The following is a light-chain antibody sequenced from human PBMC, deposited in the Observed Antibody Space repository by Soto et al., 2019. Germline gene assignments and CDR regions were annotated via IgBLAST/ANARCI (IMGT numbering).Light chain of an antibody. J-gene: IGKJ2*01. V-gene: IGKV4-1*01. CDR1: RTVLYSSNNKNY. CDR3: QQYYGAPYT. CDR2: WAS. Sequence: DIVMTQSPDSLAVSLGERATINCRSSRTVLYSSNNKNYLAWYQQRPGQPPKLLLYWASNRESGVPDRFSGSGSGTDFTLTISSLQAEDVAVYYCQQYYGAPYTFGQGTKLEIK.